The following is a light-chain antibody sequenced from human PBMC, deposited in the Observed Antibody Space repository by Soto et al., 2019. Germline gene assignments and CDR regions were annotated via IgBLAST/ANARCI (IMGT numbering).Light chain of an antibody. J-gene: IGKJ5*01. Sequence: EMVLTQISNTRSVSPGGRGIVSGRASQSVSSNLAWYQQKPGQAPRLLIYGASTRATGIPARFSGSGSGTEFTLTSSSLQSEGFAVYYWRLYNNLLITFGEGTRLDIK. V-gene: IGKV3-15*01. CDR2: GAS. CDR1: QSVSSN. CDR3: RLYNNLLIT.